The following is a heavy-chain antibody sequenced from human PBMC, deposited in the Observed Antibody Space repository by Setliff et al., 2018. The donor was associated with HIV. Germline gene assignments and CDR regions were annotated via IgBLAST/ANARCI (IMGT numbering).Heavy chain of an antibody. Sequence: SETLRLSCAASGFTFSSYSMNWIRQPPGKGLEWIGYIYYSGSTNYNPSLKSRVTISVDTSKNQFSLKLSSVTAADTAVYYCARKGNVGGWFDPWGQGTLVTVSS. J-gene: IGHJ5*02. CDR1: GFTFSSYS. D-gene: IGHD3-16*01. CDR3: ARKGNVGGWFDP. V-gene: IGHV4-59*01. CDR2: IYYSGST.